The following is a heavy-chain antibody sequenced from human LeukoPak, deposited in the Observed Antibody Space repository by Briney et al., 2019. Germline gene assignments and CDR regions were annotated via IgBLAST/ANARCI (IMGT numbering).Heavy chain of an antibody. J-gene: IGHJ4*02. D-gene: IGHD5-12*01. CDR2: IYPGDSDT. V-gene: IGHV5-51*01. CDR3: ALRGAYDDRFDF. Sequence: GESLKISCRGSGDSFTNYWIAWVREMPGKTLEWMGIIYPGDSDTRYNPSFQGQVTISADKSISTAYLQWSSLKASDTAMYYCALRGAYDDRFDFWGQGTLVTVSS. CDR1: GDSFTNYW.